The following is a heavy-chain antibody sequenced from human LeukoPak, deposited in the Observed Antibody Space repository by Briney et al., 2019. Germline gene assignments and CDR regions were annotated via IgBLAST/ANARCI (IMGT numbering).Heavy chain of an antibody. CDR2: ISGSGGST. CDR1: GFTFSSYA. Sequence: PGGSLRLSCAASGFTFSSYAMSWVRQAPGKGLEWVSAISGSGGSTYYADSVKGRFTISRDNSKNTLYLQMNSLRAEDMAVYYCATTIAAARILDCWGQGTLVTVSS. V-gene: IGHV3-23*01. D-gene: IGHD6-13*01. J-gene: IGHJ4*02. CDR3: ATTIAAARILDC.